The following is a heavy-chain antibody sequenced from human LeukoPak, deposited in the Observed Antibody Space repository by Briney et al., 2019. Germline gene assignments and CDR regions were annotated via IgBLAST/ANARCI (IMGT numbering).Heavy chain of an antibody. Sequence: PGGSLRLSCAASGFTFSGYSMNWVRQAPGKGLEWVSSISSSSSYIYYADSVKGRFTISRDNAKNSLYLQMNSLRAEDTAVYYCARWVSNWNDGGYFDYWGQGTLVTVSS. CDR3: ARWVSNWNDGGYFDY. J-gene: IGHJ4*02. D-gene: IGHD1-1*01. CDR1: GFTFSGYS. CDR2: ISSSSSYI. V-gene: IGHV3-21*01.